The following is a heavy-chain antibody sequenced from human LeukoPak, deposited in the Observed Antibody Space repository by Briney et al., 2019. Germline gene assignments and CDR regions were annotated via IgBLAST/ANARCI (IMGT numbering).Heavy chain of an antibody. D-gene: IGHD1-26*01. CDR1: GFTFSSYA. Sequence: GSLRLSCAASGFTFSSYAMSWVRQAPGKGLEWVSGISGNDGSTYYADSVKGRFTISRDNSKNTLHLQMYSLRAEDMAIYYCAKAGSIRFDYWGQGTLVTVSS. CDR2: ISGNDGST. J-gene: IGHJ4*02. V-gene: IGHV3-23*01. CDR3: AKAGSIRFDY.